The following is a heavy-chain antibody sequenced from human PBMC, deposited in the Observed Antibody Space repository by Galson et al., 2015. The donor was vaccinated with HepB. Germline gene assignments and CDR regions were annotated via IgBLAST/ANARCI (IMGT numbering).Heavy chain of an antibody. D-gene: IGHD3-3*01. V-gene: IGHV3-48*03. CDR3: AGTLRFLEWSDDY. J-gene: IGHJ4*02. Sequence: SLRLSCAASGFTFSRYEMNWVRQAPGKGLEWVSYISSSGSTIYYADSVKGRFTISRDNAKNSLYLQMNSLRAEDTAVYYCAGTLRFLEWSDDYWGQGTLVTVSS. CDR1: GFTFSRYE. CDR2: ISSSGSTI.